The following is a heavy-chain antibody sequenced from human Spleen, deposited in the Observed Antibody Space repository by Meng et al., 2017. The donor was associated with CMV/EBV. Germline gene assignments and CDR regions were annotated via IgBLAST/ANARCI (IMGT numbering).Heavy chain of an antibody. CDR3: ARGRRATQQLYSHWFDP. CDR2: SGHSAGT. J-gene: IGHJ5*02. CDR1: DESFSDLF. V-gene: IGHV4-34*01. D-gene: IGHD2-8*01. Sequence: GSLRLSCAVYDESFSDLFWSWVRQSPGTGLEWIGKSGHSAGTNYSPSLRSRVTISVDTSNNQFSLKLTSVTAADTAMYYCARGRRATQQLYSHWFDPWGQGTLVTVSS.